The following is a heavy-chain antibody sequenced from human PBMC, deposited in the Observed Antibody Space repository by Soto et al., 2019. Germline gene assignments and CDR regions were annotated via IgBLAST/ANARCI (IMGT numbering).Heavy chain of an antibody. D-gene: IGHD2-2*01. CDR1: CYTFTTSG. Sequence: ASCYTFTTSGITWVRQSPGQGLEWMGWITASNGNANYAREIQGRLTLTRDTSTNTASMELRSLRSDDTAVYYCARGASCSSTSCYDNFHYGLAVWGQGTTVTVSS. V-gene: IGHV1-18*01. CDR3: ARGASCSSTSCYDNFHYGLAV. CDR2: ITASNGNA. J-gene: IGHJ6*02.